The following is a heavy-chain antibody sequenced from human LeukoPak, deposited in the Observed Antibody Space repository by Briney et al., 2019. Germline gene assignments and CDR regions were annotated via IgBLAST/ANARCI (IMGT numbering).Heavy chain of an antibody. CDR1: GYTFGKYA. CDR3: ARDQSGDIRVDFDY. V-gene: IGHV1-3*01. D-gene: IGHD2-15*01. J-gene: IGHJ4*02. Sequence: GASVKVSCKASGYTFGKYAIQWVRQAPGQRLEWMGWIDGGNGDTRFSQKFQDRVSFTRDTSATTAYMELTSLRSEDTAVYYCARDQSGDIRVDFDYWGQGTLVTVS. CDR2: IDGGNGDT.